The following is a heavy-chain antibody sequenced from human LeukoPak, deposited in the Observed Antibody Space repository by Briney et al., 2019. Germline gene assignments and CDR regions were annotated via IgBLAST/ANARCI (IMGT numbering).Heavy chain of an antibody. D-gene: IGHD3-22*01. CDR2: IRYDGSNK. V-gene: IGHV3-30*02. CDR1: GFTFSSYG. J-gene: IGHJ4*02. Sequence: GGSLRLSCAASGFTFSSYGMHWVRQAPGKGLEWMAFIRYDGSNKYYADSVKGRSTISRDNSKNTLYLQMNSLRAEDTAVYYCAKDSGYYAGYFDYWGEGTLVTVSS. CDR3: AKDSGYYAGYFDY.